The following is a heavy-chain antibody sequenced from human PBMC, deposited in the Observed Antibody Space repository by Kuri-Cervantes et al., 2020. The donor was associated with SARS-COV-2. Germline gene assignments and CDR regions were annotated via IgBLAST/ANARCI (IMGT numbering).Heavy chain of an antibody. Sequence: ESLKISCTVSGGSISSYYWSWIRQPPGKGLEWIGEIYHSGSTNYNPSLKSRVTISVDTSKNQFSLKLSSVTAADTAVYYCARGGRSYYDILTGYFWFDYWGQGTLVTVSS. V-gene: IGHV4-59*01. J-gene: IGHJ4*02. CDR3: ARGGRSYYDILTGYFWFDY. D-gene: IGHD3-9*01. CDR2: IYHSGST. CDR1: GGSISSYY.